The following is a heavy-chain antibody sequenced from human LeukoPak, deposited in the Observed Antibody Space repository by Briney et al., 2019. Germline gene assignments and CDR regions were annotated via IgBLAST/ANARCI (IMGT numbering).Heavy chain of an antibody. J-gene: IGHJ1*01. CDR1: GFTFDDYA. Sequence: PGGSLRLSCAASGFTFDDYAMHWVRQATGKGLERVSLISGDGGSTYYADSMKGRFTISRDNSKNSLYLQMNSLRTEDTALYYCAKGARSGIVVPFQPWGQGTLVTVSS. V-gene: IGHV3-43*02. CDR2: ISGDGGST. D-gene: IGHD3-22*01. CDR3: AKGARSGIVVPFQP.